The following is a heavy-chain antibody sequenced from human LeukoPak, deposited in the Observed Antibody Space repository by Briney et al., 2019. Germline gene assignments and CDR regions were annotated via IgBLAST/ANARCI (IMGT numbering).Heavy chain of an antibody. D-gene: IGHD2-2*01. CDR2: IYYSGST. J-gene: IGHJ3*02. Sequence: SQTLSLTCTVSGGSISSGDYYWSWIRQPPGKGLEWIGYIYYSGSTYYNPSLKSRVTISVDTSKNQFSLKLSSVTAADTAVYYCALLGYCSSTSCYEGAFDIWGQGTMVTVSS. V-gene: IGHV4-30-4*01. CDR3: ALLGYCSSTSCYEGAFDI. CDR1: GGSISSGDYY.